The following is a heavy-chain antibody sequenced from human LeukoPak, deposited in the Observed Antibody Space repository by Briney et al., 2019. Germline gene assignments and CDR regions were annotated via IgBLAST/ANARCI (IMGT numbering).Heavy chain of an antibody. CDR2: IIPIFGTA. CDR3: ATLDYYDSSAYYSDY. J-gene: IGHJ4*02. Sequence: SVKVSCKASGGTFSSYAISWVRQAPGQGLEWMGGIIPIFGTANYAQKFQGRVTITADESTSTAYMELSSLRSEDTAVYYCATLDYYDSSAYYSDYWGQGTLVTVSS. CDR1: GGTFSSYA. V-gene: IGHV1-69*01. D-gene: IGHD3-22*01.